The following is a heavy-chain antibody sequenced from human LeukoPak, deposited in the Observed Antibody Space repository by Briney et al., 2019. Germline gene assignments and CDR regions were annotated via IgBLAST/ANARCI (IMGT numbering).Heavy chain of an antibody. D-gene: IGHD3-3*01. CDR1: GFTFSSYG. J-gene: IGHJ1*01. Sequence: GGSLRLSCAASGFTFSSYGMHWVRQAPGKGLEWVAVIWYDGSKKYYADSVKGRFTISRDNSKNTLYLQMNSLRAEDTAVYYCARGSTYYDFWSGYLAEYFQHWGQGTLVTVSS. CDR3: ARGSTYYDFWSGYLAEYFQH. V-gene: IGHV3-30*19. CDR2: IWYDGSKK.